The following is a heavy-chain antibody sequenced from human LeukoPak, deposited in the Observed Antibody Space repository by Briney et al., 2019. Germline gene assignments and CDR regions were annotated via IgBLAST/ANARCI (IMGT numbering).Heavy chain of an antibody. V-gene: IGHV3-53*01. J-gene: IGHJ3*02. CDR3: AREFSGWYRDAFDI. Sequence: GGSLRLSCAASGFTVSSNYMSWVSQAPGKGLEWVSVIYSGGSTYYADSVKGRFTISRDNSKNTLYLQMNSLRAEDTAVYYCAREFSGWYRDAFDIWGQGTMVTVSS. CDR1: GFTVSSNY. D-gene: IGHD6-19*01. CDR2: IYSGGST.